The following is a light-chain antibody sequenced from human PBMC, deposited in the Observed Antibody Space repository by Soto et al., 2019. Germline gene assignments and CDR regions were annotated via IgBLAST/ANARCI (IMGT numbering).Light chain of an antibody. V-gene: IGKV3-15*01. Sequence: EIVMTQSPATLSVSPGEGATLSCRASQSVSSNLAWYQQKPGQTPRLLIYGASTRATGIPARFSGNGSETEFTLTISSLQSGDFAVYYCQQYNNWPRTFGQGTKVEIK. CDR1: QSVSSN. CDR2: GAS. J-gene: IGKJ1*01. CDR3: QQYNNWPRT.